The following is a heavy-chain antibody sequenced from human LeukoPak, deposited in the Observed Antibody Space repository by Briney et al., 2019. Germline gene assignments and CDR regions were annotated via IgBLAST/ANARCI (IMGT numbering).Heavy chain of an antibody. Sequence: QAGGSLRLSCAASGFTFSNSWMHWVRQAPGKGLVWVSRINSDGSITNYADSVKGRFTISRDSAKNTLYPQLNSLRAEDTAVYYCARGGNYYFDYWGQGTLVTVSS. V-gene: IGHV3-74*01. D-gene: IGHD1-7*01. CDR1: GFTFSNSW. J-gene: IGHJ4*02. CDR2: INSDGSIT. CDR3: ARGGNYYFDY.